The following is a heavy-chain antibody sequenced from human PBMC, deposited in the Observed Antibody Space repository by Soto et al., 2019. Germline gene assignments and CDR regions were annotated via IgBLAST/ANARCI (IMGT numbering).Heavy chain of an antibody. J-gene: IGHJ4*02. V-gene: IGHV4-59*01. CDR2: IYYTGLS. CDR3: ASHSSHWPFFDF. CDR1: GGSISSYY. D-gene: IGHD6-13*01. Sequence: QVQLQESGPGLVKPSETLSLTCTVSGGSISSYYWSWIRQPPGKGLEWIGYIYYTGLSNSNPSLNSRVTMSVDTSKNQCSRKLSSVTAADTAVYYCASHSSHWPFFDFWGQGTLVTVSS.